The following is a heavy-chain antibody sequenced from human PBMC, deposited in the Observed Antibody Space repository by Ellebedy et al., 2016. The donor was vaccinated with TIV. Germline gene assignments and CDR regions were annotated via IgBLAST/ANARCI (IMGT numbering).Heavy chain of an antibody. Sequence: PGGSLRLSCVASGFTFNTYAINWVRQAPGKGLEWVSLVSASGAKTYYADSVKGRFTISRDNAKNTLYLQMNSLRAEDTAVYYCAKEILVQWLGQKYYYYYGMDVWGQGTTVTVSS. CDR1: GFTFNTYA. CDR3: AKEILVQWLGQKYYYYYGMDV. D-gene: IGHD6-19*01. J-gene: IGHJ6*02. CDR2: VSASGAKT. V-gene: IGHV3-23*01.